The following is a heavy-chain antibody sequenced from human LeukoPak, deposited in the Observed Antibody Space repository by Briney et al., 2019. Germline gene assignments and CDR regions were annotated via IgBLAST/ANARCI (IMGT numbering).Heavy chain of an antibody. CDR3: ARDRGGGRLFDY. CDR2: IYYSGST. CDR1: GGSFSSYY. V-gene: IGHV4-59*01. D-gene: IGHD3-10*01. Sequence: PSDTLSLTCAVYGGSFSSYYWIWIRQPPGKGLEWIGYIYYSGSTNYNPSLKSRLTISVDTSKNQFSLKLSSVTAADTAVYYCARDRGGGRLFDYWGQGTLVTVSS. J-gene: IGHJ4*02.